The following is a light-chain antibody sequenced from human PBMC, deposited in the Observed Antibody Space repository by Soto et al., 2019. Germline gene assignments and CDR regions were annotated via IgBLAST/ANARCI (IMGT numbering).Light chain of an antibody. CDR1: QSVSSN. V-gene: IGKV3-15*01. Sequence: EIVLTQSPATLSLSPGERATLSCRASQSVSSNLAWYQQKPGQAPRLLLYGASTRATGIPARFSGSGSGTEFTLSISRLQSEDFAVYYCQHYNNWPPWTFGQGTKVEIK. J-gene: IGKJ1*01. CDR3: QHYNNWPPWT. CDR2: GAS.